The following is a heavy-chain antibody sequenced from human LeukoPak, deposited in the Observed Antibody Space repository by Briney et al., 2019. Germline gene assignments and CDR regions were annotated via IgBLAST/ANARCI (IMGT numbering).Heavy chain of an antibody. CDR2: ISTSSTYI. J-gene: IGHJ4*02. CDR1: GFTFSSYS. CDR3: ARDPPFIIGTTFFDY. Sequence: PGGSLRLSCAASGFTFSSYSMNWVRQAPGKGLEWVSSISTSSTYIYYADSVKGRFTISRDNANNSLYLQMNSLRAEDTAVYYCARDPPFIIGTTFFDYWGQGTLVTVSS. D-gene: IGHD1-20*01. V-gene: IGHV3-21*01.